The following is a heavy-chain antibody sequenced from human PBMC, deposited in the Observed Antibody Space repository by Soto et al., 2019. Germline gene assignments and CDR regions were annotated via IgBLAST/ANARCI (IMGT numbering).Heavy chain of an antibody. V-gene: IGHV1-18*01. CDR3: ARDSGYSSTY. D-gene: IGHD6-13*01. Sequence: ASVKVSYKASVSTFTSYGISWVRQAPGQGLEWMGWISAYNGNTNYAQRLQGRATMTTDTSTSTAYMELRSLRSDDTAVYYCARDSGYSSTYWGQGTLVTVSS. CDR2: ISAYNGNT. CDR1: VSTFTSYG. J-gene: IGHJ4*02.